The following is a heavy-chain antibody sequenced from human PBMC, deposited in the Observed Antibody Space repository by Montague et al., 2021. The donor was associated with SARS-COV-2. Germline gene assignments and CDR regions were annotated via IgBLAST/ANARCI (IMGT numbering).Heavy chain of an antibody. CDR3: APSYGDDLFDY. CDR2: IDWDDDK. V-gene: IGHV2-5*02. D-gene: IGHD4-17*01. CDR1: GFSLSTSGVG. Sequence: PALVKPTQTLTLTCTFSGFSLSTSGVGVGWIRQPPGKALEWLALIDWDDDKRYSTSLKRRLTITKDTSKNQVILTMTNMDPVDTATYYCAPSYGDDLFDYWGQGTLVTVSS. J-gene: IGHJ4*02.